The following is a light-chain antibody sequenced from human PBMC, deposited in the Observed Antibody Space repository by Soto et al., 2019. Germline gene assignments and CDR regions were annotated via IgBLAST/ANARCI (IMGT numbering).Light chain of an antibody. CDR3: QQSYSTPPT. CDR1: QTISGD. CDR2: ATS. J-gene: IGKJ1*01. Sequence: DIQMTQSPSSLSASVGDRVTITCRASQTISGDFNWYLQTPGKAPKLLIYATSSLQSGVPSRFSGGGSGTDFTLTISSLQPEDFATYYCQQSYSTPPTFGQGTKVEIK. V-gene: IGKV1-39*01.